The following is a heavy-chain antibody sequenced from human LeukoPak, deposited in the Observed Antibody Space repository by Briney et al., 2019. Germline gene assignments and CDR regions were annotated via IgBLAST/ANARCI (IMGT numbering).Heavy chain of an antibody. CDR1: GYTFTSYG. CDR2: ISAYNGNT. D-gene: IGHD2-2*01. J-gene: IGHJ4*02. Sequence: ASVKVSCKASGYTFTSYGISWVRQAPGQGLEWMGWISAYNGNTNYAQKLQGRVTMTEDTSTDTAYMELSSLRSEDTAVYYCATDLGGYCSSTSCSVFDYWGQGTLVTVSS. V-gene: IGHV1-18*01. CDR3: ATDLGGYCSSTSCSVFDY.